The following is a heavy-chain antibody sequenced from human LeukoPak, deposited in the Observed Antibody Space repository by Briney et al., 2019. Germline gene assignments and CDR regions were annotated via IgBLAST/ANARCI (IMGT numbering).Heavy chain of an antibody. V-gene: IGHV1-18*01. CDR3: ARAAPRDCTNGICWVEY. Sequence: GASLKVSCKASGYSFTNYGFTWVRQAPGQGREWVGWINANNGNTNYAQRLQGRVTMTIATSTNTAYMELRSLRSDDTAVYYCARAAPRDCTNGICWVEYWGQGTLVTVSS. J-gene: IGHJ4*02. CDR1: GYSFTNYG. D-gene: IGHD2-8*01. CDR2: INANNGNT.